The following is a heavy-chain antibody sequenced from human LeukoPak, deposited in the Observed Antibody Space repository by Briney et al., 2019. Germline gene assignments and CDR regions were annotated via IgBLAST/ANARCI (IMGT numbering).Heavy chain of an antibody. CDR2: ISWNSGSI. J-gene: IGHJ5*02. V-gene: IGHV3-9*03. D-gene: IGHD6-13*01. CDR3: AKGGGSSWYEGSWFDP. CDR1: GFTFSSYA. Sequence: GGSLRLSCAASGFTFSSYAMTWVRQGPGKGLEWVSDISWNSGSIGYADSVKGRFTISRDNAKNSLYLQMNSLRAEDMALYYCAKGGGSSWYEGSWFDPWGQGTLVTVSS.